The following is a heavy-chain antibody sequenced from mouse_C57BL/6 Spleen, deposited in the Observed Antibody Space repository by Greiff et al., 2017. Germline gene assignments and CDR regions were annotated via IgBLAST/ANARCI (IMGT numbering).Heavy chain of an antibody. Sequence: VQLQQSGPELVKPGASVKISCKASGYAFSSSWMNWVKQRPGKGLEWIGRIYPGDGDTNYNGKFKGKATLTADKSSSTAYMQLSSLTSEDSAVYFCARGGYSPHWYFDVWGTGTTVTVSS. D-gene: IGHD2-12*01. V-gene: IGHV1-82*01. J-gene: IGHJ1*03. CDR3: ARGGYSPHWYFDV. CDR1: GYAFSSSW. CDR2: IYPGDGDT.